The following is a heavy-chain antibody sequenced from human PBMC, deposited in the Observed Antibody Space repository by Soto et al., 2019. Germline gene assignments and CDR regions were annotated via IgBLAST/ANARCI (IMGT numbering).Heavy chain of an antibody. V-gene: IGHV4-59*12. D-gene: IGHD3-10*01. CDR2: IYYSGST. CDR3: ARDFRAITMVRGGRFGP. J-gene: IGHJ5*02. CDR1: GGSISSYY. Sequence: SETLSLTCTVCGGSISSYYWSWIRQPPGKGLEWIGYIYYSGSTNYNPSLKSRVTLSVDTSNNQFALELSSVTPADTAVYYCARDFRAITMVRGGRFGPWGQGTLVTVSS.